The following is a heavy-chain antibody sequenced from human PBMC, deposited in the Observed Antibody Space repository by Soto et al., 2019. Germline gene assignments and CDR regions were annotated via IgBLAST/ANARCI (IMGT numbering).Heavy chain of an antibody. V-gene: IGHV3-33*08. CDR1: GCIFSSYG. CDR3: ARDAGVATACNYGLYV. Sequence: EGSLRLSCAASGCIFSSYGMHWVRQAPGKGLEYVAVIWHYGRNRSYGDSVKGRYTISRDNSKNTLYLHMNRLTAEDTAAYYCARDAGVATACNYGLYVWGQGTTGTVSS. D-gene: IGHD6-13*01. J-gene: IGHJ6*01. CDR2: IWHYGRNR.